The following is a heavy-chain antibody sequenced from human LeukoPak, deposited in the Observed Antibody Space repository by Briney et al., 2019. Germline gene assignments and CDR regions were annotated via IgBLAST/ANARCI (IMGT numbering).Heavy chain of an antibody. CDR1: GGSISTIGYS. V-gene: IGHV4-30-2*01. Sequence: SQTLSLTCDVSGGSISTIGYSWTWIRQPPGKGLEWIGYIYQSGSSSYNPSLQSRVTISIDRSKNQFSLKLSSVTAADTAVYYCARDSYYDNSGEGAFDIWGQGTMVTVSA. CDR3: ARDSYYDNSGEGAFDI. CDR2: IYQSGSS. J-gene: IGHJ3*02. D-gene: IGHD3-22*01.